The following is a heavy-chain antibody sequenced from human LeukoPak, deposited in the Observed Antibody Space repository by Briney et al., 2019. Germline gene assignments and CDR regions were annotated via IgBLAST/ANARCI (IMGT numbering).Heavy chain of an antibody. D-gene: IGHD2-2*01. V-gene: IGHV1-69*13. CDR2: IIPIFGTA. CDR3: ATRGYCSSTSCEAPIYYYYGMDV. Sequence: PVASVKVSCKASGGTFSSYAISWVRQAPGQGLEWMGGIIPIFGTANYAQKFQGRVTITADESTSTAYMELSSLRSEDTAVYYCATRGYCSSTSCEAPIYYYYGMDVWGQGTTVTVSS. J-gene: IGHJ6*02. CDR1: GGTFSSYA.